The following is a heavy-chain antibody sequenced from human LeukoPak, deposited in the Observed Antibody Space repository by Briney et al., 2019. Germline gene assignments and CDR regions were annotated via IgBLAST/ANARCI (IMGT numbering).Heavy chain of an antibody. CDR2: ISGSGGST. CDR1: GFTFSSYA. CDR3: ARPPLSGGLYYFDY. Sequence: GGSLRLSCAASGFTFSSYAMSWVRQAPGKGLEWVSAISGSGGSTYYADSVKGRFTISRDNSKNTLYLQMNSLRAEDTAVYYCARPPLSGGLYYFDYWGQGTLVTVSS. J-gene: IGHJ4*02. V-gene: IGHV3-23*01. D-gene: IGHD3-16*01.